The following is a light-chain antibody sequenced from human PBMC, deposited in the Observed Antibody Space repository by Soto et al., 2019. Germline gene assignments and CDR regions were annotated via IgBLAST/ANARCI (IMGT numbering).Light chain of an antibody. CDR2: RAS. Sequence: ETVLTQAPGTLSLSLGEKATLSCRASQSVSIDYVAWYRQKPGQVPTVLIYRASTRATGIPDRFSGSGSGTDFTLTISSLQSEDFAVYYCQQHNNWPWTFGQRSIVDIK. CDR1: QSVSIDY. CDR3: QQHNNWPWT. V-gene: IGKV3D-20*02. J-gene: IGKJ1*01.